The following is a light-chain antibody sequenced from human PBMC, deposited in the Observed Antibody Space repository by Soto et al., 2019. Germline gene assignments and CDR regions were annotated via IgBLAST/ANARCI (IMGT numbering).Light chain of an antibody. CDR3: QHRSSGPPVT. V-gene: IGKV3D-20*02. CDR1: QSVSSSY. CDR2: GAS. Sequence: IELTQSPGQLSKSPRESATLSCRASQSVSSSYLAWYQQKPGQVPRLLMYGASSRATGIPDRFSGSGSGTDFTLTIISLEPADFAVDYCQHRSSGPPVTCGQGTLLEIK. J-gene: IGKJ5*01.